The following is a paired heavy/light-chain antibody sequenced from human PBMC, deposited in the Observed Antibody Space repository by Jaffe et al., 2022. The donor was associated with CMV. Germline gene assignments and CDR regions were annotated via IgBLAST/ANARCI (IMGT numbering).Light chain of an antibody. V-gene: IGLV2-14*03. Sequence: QSALTQPASVSGSPGQSITISCTGTSSDVVGYKYVSWYQQHPGKAPKLMIYDVSNRPSGVSNRFSGSKSGNTASLTISGLQAEDEADYYCSSYTSTRNWVFGGGTKLTVL. CDR1: SSDVVGYKY. CDR2: DVS. CDR3: SSYTSTRNWV. J-gene: IGLJ3*02.
Heavy chain of an antibody. J-gene: IGHJ4*02. CDR2: IKSNGSNI. D-gene: IGHD1-1*01. V-gene: IGHV3-11*01. CDR3: ARGQSGTAFFDH. CDR1: GFTFSDYY. Sequence: QVQLVESGGGLVKPGGSLRLSCAASGFTFSDYYMSWIRQAPGKGLEWVSYIKSNGSNIYYADSVKGRFTISRDNAKNSLYLQMDSLRAEDTAVYYCARGQSGTAFFDHWGQGTLVTVSS.